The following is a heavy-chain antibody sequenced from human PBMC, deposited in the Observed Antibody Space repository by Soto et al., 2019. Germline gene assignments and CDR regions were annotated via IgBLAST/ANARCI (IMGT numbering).Heavy chain of an antibody. V-gene: IGHV4-31*03. CDR3: AREEDYYDSSGPDY. J-gene: IGHJ4*02. CDR1: GGSISSGGYY. D-gene: IGHD3-22*01. Sequence: TLSLTCTVSGGSISSGGYYWSWIRQHPGKGLEWIGYIYYSGSTYYNPSLKSRVTISVDTSKNQFSLKLSSVTAADTAVYYCAREEDYYDSSGPDYWGQGTLVTVSS. CDR2: IYYSGST.